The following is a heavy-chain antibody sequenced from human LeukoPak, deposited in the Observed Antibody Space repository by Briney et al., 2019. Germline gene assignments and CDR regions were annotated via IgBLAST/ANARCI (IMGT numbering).Heavy chain of an antibody. V-gene: IGHV4-38-2*01. Sequence: PSVTLSLTCAVSGYSISSGYYLGWIRQPPGKGMRWIGSIYHSGSTYYNPSLKSRVTISADTSKNQFSLKLSSVTAADKAVYCRRSEGPAAASNWFDTWGQGTLVTLSS. CDR1: GYSISSGYY. J-gene: IGHJ5*02. CDR2: IYHSGST. CDR3: RSEGPAAASNWFDT. D-gene: IGHD2-2*01.